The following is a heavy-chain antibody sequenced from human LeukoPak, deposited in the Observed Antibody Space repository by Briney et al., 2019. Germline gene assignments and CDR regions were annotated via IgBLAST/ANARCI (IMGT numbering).Heavy chain of an antibody. J-gene: IGHJ4*02. D-gene: IGHD3-10*01. CDR3: AKLFESGTYNNFFHY. CDR2: INSDGINT. Sequence: GGSLRLSCAASGFTFSSYAMHWVRQAPGKGLVWVSRINSDGINTSYADSVKGRFTISRDNAKNTLNLQMNSLRPEDTAIYYCAKLFESGTYNNFFHYWGQGTLVTVFS. CDR1: GFTFSSYA. V-gene: IGHV3-74*01.